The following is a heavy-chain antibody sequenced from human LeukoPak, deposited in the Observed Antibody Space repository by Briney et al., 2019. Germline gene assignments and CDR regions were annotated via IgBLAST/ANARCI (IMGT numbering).Heavy chain of an antibody. CDR3: AKDRAYYYDSSGYFDY. D-gene: IGHD3-22*01. J-gene: IGHJ4*02. V-gene: IGHV3-23*01. Sequence: GGSLRLSCAASGFTFSSYAMSWVRQAPGKGLEWVSAISGSGGSTYYADSVKGRSTISRDNSKNTLYLQMNSLRAEDTAVYYCAKDRAYYYDSSGYFDYWGQGTLVTVSS. CDR1: GFTFSSYA. CDR2: ISGSGGST.